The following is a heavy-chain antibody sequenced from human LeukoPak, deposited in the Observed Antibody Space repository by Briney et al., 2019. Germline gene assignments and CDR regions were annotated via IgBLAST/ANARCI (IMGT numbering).Heavy chain of an antibody. CDR1: GFTFSSYD. J-gene: IGHJ6*03. CDR3: AKGYDGDKARGYYAYIDV. D-gene: IGHD4-17*01. V-gene: IGHV3-30*02. CDR2: IRYDGSNK. Sequence: PGGSLRLSCAASGFTFSSYDMRWVRQAPGKGPEWVASIRYDGSNKYFADSVKGRFTISRDNSKNTVYLQMNSLRPDDTAVHYCAKGYDGDKARGYYAYIDVWGKGTTVTVSS.